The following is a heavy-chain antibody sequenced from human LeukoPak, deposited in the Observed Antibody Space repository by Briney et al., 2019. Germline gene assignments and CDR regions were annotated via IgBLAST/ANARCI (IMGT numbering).Heavy chain of an antibody. CDR1: GFTVSSNY. Sequence: GGSLRLSCAASGFTVSSNYMSWVRQAPGKGLEWVSVIYSGGSTYYADSVKGRFTISRDNSKNTLYLQMNSLRAEDTAVYYCAKGKLHYGSGSTLDYWGQGTLVTVSS. V-gene: IGHV3-53*01. D-gene: IGHD3-10*01. J-gene: IGHJ4*02. CDR2: IYSGGST. CDR3: AKGKLHYGSGSTLDY.